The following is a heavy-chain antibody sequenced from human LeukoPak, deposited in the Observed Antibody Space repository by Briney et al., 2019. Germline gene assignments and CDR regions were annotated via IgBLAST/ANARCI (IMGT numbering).Heavy chain of an antibody. Sequence: GGSLRLSCAASGFTFSNFWMNWARQAPGKGLEWVASINHNGNVNYYVDSVKGRFTISRDNAKNSLYLQMSNLRAEDTAVYFCARGGGLDVWGQGATVTVSS. CDR1: GFTFSNFW. D-gene: IGHD3-16*01. V-gene: IGHV3-7*03. J-gene: IGHJ6*02. CDR2: INHNGNVN. CDR3: ARGGGLDV.